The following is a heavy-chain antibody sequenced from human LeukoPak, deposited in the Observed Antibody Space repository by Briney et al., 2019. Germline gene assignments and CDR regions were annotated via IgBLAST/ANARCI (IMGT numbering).Heavy chain of an antibody. CDR3: ARNKYSYAPYYYYGMDV. CDR2: IYYSGST. CDR1: GGSISSYY. Sequence: SETLSLTCTVSGGSISSYYWSWIRQPPGKGLEWIGYIYYSGSTNYNPSLKRRVTISVDTSKNQFSLKLSSVTAADTAVYYCARNKYSYAPYYYYGMDVWGQGTTVTVSS. D-gene: IGHD5-18*01. J-gene: IGHJ6*02. V-gene: IGHV4-59*01.